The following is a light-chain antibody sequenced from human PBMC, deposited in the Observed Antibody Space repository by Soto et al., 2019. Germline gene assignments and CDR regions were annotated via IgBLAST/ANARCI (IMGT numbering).Light chain of an antibody. CDR1: HSVSSSY. CDR2: GAS. V-gene: IGKV3-15*01. Sequence: EIVLTQSPGTVSLSPGERATLSCRASHSVSSSYLAWYQQKPGQAPRLLIYGASTRATGIPARFSGSGSGTEFTLTISSLQSEDFAVYYCQQYNNWPQTFGQGTKVDIK. J-gene: IGKJ1*01. CDR3: QQYNNWPQT.